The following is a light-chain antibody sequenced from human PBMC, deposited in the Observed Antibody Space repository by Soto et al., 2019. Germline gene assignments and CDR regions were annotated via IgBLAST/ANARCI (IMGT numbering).Light chain of an antibody. CDR2: GAS. V-gene: IGKV3-20*01. J-gene: IGKJ4*01. CDR1: QSISSSF. CDR3: QHYGSSPPLT. Sequence: ELALTQSPGTLSLSPGERATLSCRASQSISSSFLAWYQQKPGQAPRLLIYGASSRGTGIPDRFSGSGSGTDFILIISRLEPEDVAVYYCQHYGSSPPLTFGGGTKVEIK.